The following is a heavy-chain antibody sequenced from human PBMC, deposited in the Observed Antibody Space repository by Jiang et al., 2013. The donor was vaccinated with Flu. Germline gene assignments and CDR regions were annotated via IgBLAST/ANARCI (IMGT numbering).Heavy chain of an antibody. CDR3: ARAAFYYDSSGYYFVYFDY. V-gene: IGHV4-59*01. J-gene: IGHJ4*02. D-gene: IGHD3-22*01. CDR2: IYYSGST. Sequence: PSETLSLTCTVSGGSISSYYWSWIRQPPGKGLEWIGYIYYSGSTNYNPSLKSRVTISVDTSKNQFSLKLSSVTAADTAVYYCARAAFYYDSSGYYFVYFDYWGQGTLVTVSS. CDR1: GGSISSYY.